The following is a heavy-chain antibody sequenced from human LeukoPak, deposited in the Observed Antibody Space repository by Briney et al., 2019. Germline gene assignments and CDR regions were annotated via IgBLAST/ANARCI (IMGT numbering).Heavy chain of an antibody. D-gene: IGHD3-10*01. V-gene: IGHV4-34*01. CDR1: GGSFSGYY. Sequence: SETLSLTCAVYGGSFSGYYWSWIRQPPGNGLEWIGEINHSGSTNYNPSLKSRVTISVDTSKNQFSLKLSSVTAADTAVYYCARAYKYNGSGSYLWGQGTLVTVSS. J-gene: IGHJ5*02. CDR2: INHSGST. CDR3: ARAYKYNGSGSYL.